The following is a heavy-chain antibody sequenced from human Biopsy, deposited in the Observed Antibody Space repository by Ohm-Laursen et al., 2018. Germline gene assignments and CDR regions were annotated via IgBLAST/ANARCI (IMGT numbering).Heavy chain of an antibody. Sequence: SLRLSCAASGFTFSVYAMHWVRQASGKGLEWVGRIRSKAKSYATAYAASVTGRYTISRGDSKNTTYLQTNSLKTEDTAVYYCTLEGAGFDNWGQGTLVTVSS. CDR2: IRSKAKSYAT. D-gene: IGHD3-10*01. J-gene: IGHJ4*02. CDR3: TLEGAGFDN. V-gene: IGHV3-73*01. CDR1: GFTFSVYA.